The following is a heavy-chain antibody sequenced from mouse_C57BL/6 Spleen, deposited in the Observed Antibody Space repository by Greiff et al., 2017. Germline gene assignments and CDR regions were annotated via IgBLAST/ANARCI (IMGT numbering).Heavy chain of an antibody. D-gene: IGHD1-1*01. CDR3: ARTTTVVNYFDY. CDR2: IYPGSGNT. Sequence: VQLQESGAELVRPGASVKLSCKASGYTFTDYYINWVKQRPGQGLEWIARIYPGSGNTYYNEKFKGKATLTAEKSSSTAYMQLSSLTSEDSAVYFCARTTTVVNYFDYWGQGTTLTVSS. CDR1: GYTFTDYY. V-gene: IGHV1-76*01. J-gene: IGHJ2*01.